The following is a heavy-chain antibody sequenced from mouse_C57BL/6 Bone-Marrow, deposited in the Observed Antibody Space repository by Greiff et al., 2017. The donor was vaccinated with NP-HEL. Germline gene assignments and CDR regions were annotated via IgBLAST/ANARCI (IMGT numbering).Heavy chain of an antibody. CDR2: INPGSGGT. J-gene: IGHJ3*01. CDR1: GYAFTNYL. V-gene: IGHV1-54*01. Sequence: QVQLQQSGAELVRPGTSVKVSCKASGYAFTNYLIEWVKQRPGQGLEWIGVINPGSGGTNYNEKFKGKATLTADKSPSTAYMQLSSLTSEDSAVYFCARWWDFAYWGQGTLVTVSA. CDR3: ARWWDFAY. D-gene: IGHD1-1*02.